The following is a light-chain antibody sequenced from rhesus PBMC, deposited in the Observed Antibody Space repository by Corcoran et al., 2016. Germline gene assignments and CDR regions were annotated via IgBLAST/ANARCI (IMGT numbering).Light chain of an antibody. V-gene: IGKV3-17*02. CDR2: DAS. J-gene: IGKJ2*01. CDR3: QQESYWMYS. Sequence: EIVMTQSPATLSLSPGERATLSCRASQSVSSRLAWYQQKPGQAPRLPIYDASSRVTGIPDRFSGSGSGTDFTHTISSLEPEDVAVYFCQQESYWMYSFGQGTKVEIK. CDR1: QSVSSR.